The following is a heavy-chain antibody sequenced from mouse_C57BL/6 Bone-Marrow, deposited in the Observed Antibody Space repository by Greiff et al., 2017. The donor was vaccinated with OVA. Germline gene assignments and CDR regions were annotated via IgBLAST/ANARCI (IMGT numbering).Heavy chain of an antibody. Sequence: EVQRVESGAELVKPGASVKLSCTASGFNIKDYYMHWVKQRPEQGLEWIGRIDPEDGETKYAPKFQGKATITADTSSNTAYLQLSSLTSEDTAVYYCASIYYDYEDDYYAMDYWGQGTSVTVSS. CDR3: ASIYYDYEDDYYAMDY. J-gene: IGHJ4*01. D-gene: IGHD2-4*01. V-gene: IGHV14-2*01. CDR2: IDPEDGET. CDR1: GFNIKDYY.